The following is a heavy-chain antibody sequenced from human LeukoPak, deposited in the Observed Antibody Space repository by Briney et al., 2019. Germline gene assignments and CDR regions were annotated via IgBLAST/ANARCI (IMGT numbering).Heavy chain of an antibody. V-gene: IGHV3-66*01. CDR3: AKYTSGTSYRGLDQ. CDR1: GFTVSSNY. J-gene: IGHJ4*02. CDR2: IYSGDRT. D-gene: IGHD3-10*01. Sequence: GGSLRLSCAASGFTVSSNYMSWVRQAPGKGLEWVSIIYSGDRTNYADSVKGRFTISRDNSKNTVYLQMNSLRAEDTAVYSCAKYTSGTSYRGLDQWGQGTLVTVSS.